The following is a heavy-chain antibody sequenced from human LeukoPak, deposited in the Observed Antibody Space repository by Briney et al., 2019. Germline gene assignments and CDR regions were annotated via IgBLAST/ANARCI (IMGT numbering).Heavy chain of an antibody. CDR3: ARGRPYSGGYHLDY. Sequence: SETLSLTCTISGDSTSSDRYYGGWVRQPPGKGLEWIGNIYYSGSTYYNPSLKSRVTMSVDTSKNQFFLKLNSVTAADTAVYYCARGRPYSGGYHLDYWGQGTLVTVSP. V-gene: IGHV4-39*01. CDR2: IYYSGST. J-gene: IGHJ4*02. CDR1: GDSTSSDRYY. D-gene: IGHD1-26*01.